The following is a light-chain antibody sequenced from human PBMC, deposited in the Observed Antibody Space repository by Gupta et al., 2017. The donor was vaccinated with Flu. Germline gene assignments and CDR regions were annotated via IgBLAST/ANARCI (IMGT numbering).Light chain of an antibody. Sequence: EIVLTQSPDFQSVTPKEGVTITCRASQNIGGALHWYQQKPDQSPKVLIKYASQSFSGVPSRFSGSGSGTDFTLTINGLETEDAATYYCHQSSDLPWTFGQGTKVEIK. CDR3: HQSSDLPWT. CDR2: YAS. V-gene: IGKV6-21*01. CDR1: QNIGGA. J-gene: IGKJ1*01.